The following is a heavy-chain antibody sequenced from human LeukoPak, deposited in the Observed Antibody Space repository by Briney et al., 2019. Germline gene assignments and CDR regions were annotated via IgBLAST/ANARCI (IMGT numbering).Heavy chain of an antibody. CDR1: GFTFSSYA. J-gene: IGHJ3*02. CDR2: ISGSGGST. D-gene: IGHD3-22*01. CDR3: AKDGMQDSSGYYHHDAFDI. Sequence: PGGSLRLSCAASGFTFSSYAMSWVRQAPGKGLEWVSAISGSGGSTYYADSVKGRFTISRDNSKNTLYLQMNSLRAEDTAVYYCAKDGMQDSSGYYHHDAFDIWGQGTMVTVSS. V-gene: IGHV3-23*01.